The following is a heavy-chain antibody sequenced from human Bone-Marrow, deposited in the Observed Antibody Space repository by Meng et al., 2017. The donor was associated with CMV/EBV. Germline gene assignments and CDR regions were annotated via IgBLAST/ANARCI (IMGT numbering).Heavy chain of an antibody. D-gene: IGHD2-2*01. Sequence: SVKVSCKASGGTFSSYAISWVRQAPGQGLEWMGGIIPIFGTANYAQKFQGRVTITTDESTSTAYMELSSLRSEDTAVYYGARHTRYCSSTSCYRPFDYWGRGTLVTVSS. CDR3: ARHTRYCSSTSCYRPFDY. CDR1: GGTFSSYA. CDR2: IIPIFGTA. V-gene: IGHV1-69*05. J-gene: IGHJ4*02.